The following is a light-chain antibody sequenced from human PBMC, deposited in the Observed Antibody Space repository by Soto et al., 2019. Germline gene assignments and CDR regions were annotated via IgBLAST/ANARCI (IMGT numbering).Light chain of an antibody. CDR1: QSLLHSNGYNY. CDR2: LGS. J-gene: IGKJ5*01. CDR3: MQALQTPIT. Sequence: DIVMTQSPLSLPVTPGEPASISCWSSQSLLHSNGYNYLDWYLQKPGQSPQLLIYLGSNRASGVXDXXSGSGSGTDFTLKISRVEAEDVGVYYCMQALQTPITFGQGTRLEIK. V-gene: IGKV2-28*01.